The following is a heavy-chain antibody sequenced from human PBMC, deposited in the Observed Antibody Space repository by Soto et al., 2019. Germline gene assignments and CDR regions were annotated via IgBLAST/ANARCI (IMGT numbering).Heavy chain of an antibody. V-gene: IGHV5-51*01. D-gene: IGHD3-22*01. Sequence: PXESLKISWKCSGYSFTSYWIGLVLQMPGKGLEWMGIIYPGDSDTRYSPSFQGQVTISADRSTSTVFLQWASLKASDTAVYFCARKDKSGYFNWFDPWGQGTLVTVSS. J-gene: IGHJ5*02. CDR3: ARKDKSGYFNWFDP. CDR2: IYPGDSDT. CDR1: GYSFTSYW.